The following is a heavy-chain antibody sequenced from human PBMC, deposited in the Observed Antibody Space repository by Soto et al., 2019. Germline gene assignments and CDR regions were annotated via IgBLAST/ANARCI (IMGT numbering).Heavy chain of an antibody. CDR3: AKDTYYHDSSGYYVFDY. V-gene: IGHV3-30*18. CDR1: GFTFTDYG. CDR2: ISYDGSNK. J-gene: IGHJ4*02. D-gene: IGHD3-22*01. Sequence: QVQLVESGGGVVQPGRSLRLSCADSGFTFTDYGMHWVRQAPGKGLEWVAVISYDGSNKNYADSVKGRFTISRDNSKNTLYLQMNSLRAEDTAVYYCAKDTYYHDSSGYYVFDYGGQGTLVTVSS.